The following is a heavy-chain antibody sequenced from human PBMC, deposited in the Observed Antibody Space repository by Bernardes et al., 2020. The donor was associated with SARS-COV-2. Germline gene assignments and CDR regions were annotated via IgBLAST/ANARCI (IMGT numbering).Heavy chain of an antibody. CDR2: INPNSGGT. D-gene: IGHD2-8*01. J-gene: IGHJ4*02. V-gene: IGHV1-2*04. CDR3: ARDGGYCTNGVCPYYFDY. CDR1: GYTFTGYY. Sequence: ASVKVSCKASGYTFTGYYMHWVRQAPGQGLEWMGWINPNSGGTNYAQKFQGWVTMTRDTSISTAYMELSRLRSDDTAVYYCARDGGYCTNGVCPYYFDYWGQGTLVTVSS.